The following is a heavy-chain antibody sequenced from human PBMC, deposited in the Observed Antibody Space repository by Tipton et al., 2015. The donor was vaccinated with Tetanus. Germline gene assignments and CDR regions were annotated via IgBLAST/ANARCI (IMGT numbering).Heavy chain of an antibody. J-gene: IGHJ4*02. CDR3: AKVSAPGTIATGNFDY. Sequence: QLVQSGAEVKKPGESLKISCKATGYSFSNYWIAWVRQMPGKGLEWMGIIYPGDSGTTYSPPFQGQVTLSVAKSISTAYLQWNSLRASDTATYYCAKVSAPGTIATGNFDYWGQGTPVTVSS. CDR1: GYSFSNYW. CDR2: IYPGDSGT. V-gene: IGHV5-51*01. D-gene: IGHD1-1*01.